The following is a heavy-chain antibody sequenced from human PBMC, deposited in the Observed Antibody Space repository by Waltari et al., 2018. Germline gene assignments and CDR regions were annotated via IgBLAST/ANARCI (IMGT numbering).Heavy chain of an antibody. Sequence: EVQLVESGGGLIQPGGSLRLSCAASGFTVSSNYMSWVRQAPGKGLGWVAVIYSGGSTYYADSVKGRFTISRDNSKNTLYLQMNSLRAEDTAVYYCARRQQPGGDYFDYWGQGTLVTVSS. CDR3: ARRQQPGGDYFDY. J-gene: IGHJ4*02. V-gene: IGHV3-53*01. D-gene: IGHD6-13*01. CDR2: IYSGGST. CDR1: GFTVSSNY.